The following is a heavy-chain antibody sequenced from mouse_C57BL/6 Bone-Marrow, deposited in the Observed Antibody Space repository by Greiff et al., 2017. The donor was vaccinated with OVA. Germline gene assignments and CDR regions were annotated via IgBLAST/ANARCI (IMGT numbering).Heavy chain of an antibody. J-gene: IGHJ1*03. V-gene: IGHV5-17*01. Sequence: EVQLVESGGGLVKPGGSLKLSCAASGFTFSDYGMHWVRQAPEQGLEWVAYISSGSSTIYYADTVKGRCTISRDNAKNTLFLQMTSLRSEDTAMYYCARSNYWYFDVWGTGTTVTVSS. CDR2: ISSGSSTI. CDR3: ARSNYWYFDV. CDR1: GFTFSDYG.